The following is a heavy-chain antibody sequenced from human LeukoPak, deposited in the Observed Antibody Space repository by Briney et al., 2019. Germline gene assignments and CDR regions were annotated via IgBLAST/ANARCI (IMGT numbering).Heavy chain of an antibody. D-gene: IGHD4-17*01. CDR1: GGTFSSYA. CDR3: ARVYGDDGTDY. V-gene: IGHV1-69*13. Sequence: SVKVSCKASGGTFSSYAISWVRQAPRQGLGWMGGIIPIFGTANYAQKFQGRVTITADESTSTAYMELSSLRSEDTAVYYCARVYGDDGTDYWGQGTLVTVSS. CDR2: IIPIFGTA. J-gene: IGHJ4*02.